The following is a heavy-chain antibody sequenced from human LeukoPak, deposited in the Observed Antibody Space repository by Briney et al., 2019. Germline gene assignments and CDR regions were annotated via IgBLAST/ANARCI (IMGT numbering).Heavy chain of an antibody. CDR2: INPSGGST. CDR3: ARAGGITIFAVVTAPYYQYYGLDV. D-gene: IGHD3-3*01. Sequence: ASVKVSCKASGYTLTGYYMHWVRQAPGQGLEWMGIINPSGGSTSYAQTFQGRVAMTRDTSTNTVYMELSSLRSEDTAVYYCARAGGITIFAVVTAPYYQYYGLDVWGQGTTVTVSS. V-gene: IGHV1-46*01. CDR1: GYTLTGYY. J-gene: IGHJ6*02.